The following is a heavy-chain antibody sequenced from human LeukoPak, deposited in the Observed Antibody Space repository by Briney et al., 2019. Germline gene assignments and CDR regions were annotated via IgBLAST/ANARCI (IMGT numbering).Heavy chain of an antibody. D-gene: IGHD6-19*01. CDR2: INDSGSST. CDR1: GFNFRSDA. Sequence: GGSLRLSCAASGFNFRSDAMSWVRQAPGKGLEWLSGINDSGSSTYYADSVKGRFTISRDNSKNTLYLQMNSLRAEDTAVYYCANGRRAMAGTGYYSDYWGQGTLVTVSS. CDR3: ANGRRAMAGTGYYSDY. V-gene: IGHV3-23*01. J-gene: IGHJ4*02.